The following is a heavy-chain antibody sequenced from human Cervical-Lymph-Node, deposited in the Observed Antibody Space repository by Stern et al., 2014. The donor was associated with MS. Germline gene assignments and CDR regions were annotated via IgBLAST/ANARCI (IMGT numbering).Heavy chain of an antibody. CDR3: ARDGAMGSGSYGYYYGMDV. CDR2: ISSSGSTI. Sequence: VQLVESGGGLVKPGGSLRLSCAASGFIFRDYYMSWIRQAPGKGLEWVSYISSSGSTIYYADTVKGRFTISRDNAKNSLYLQMNSLRPEDTAVYYCARDGAMGSGSYGYYYGMDVWGQGTTVTVSS. D-gene: IGHD3-10*01. J-gene: IGHJ6*02. V-gene: IGHV3-11*01. CDR1: GFIFRDYY.